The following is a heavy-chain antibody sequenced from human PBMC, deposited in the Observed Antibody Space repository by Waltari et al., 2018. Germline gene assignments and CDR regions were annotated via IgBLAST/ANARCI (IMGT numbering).Heavy chain of an antibody. CDR2: INAGTGNT. CDR1: GSTFTSYA. D-gene: IGHD3-3*01. CDR3: ARDGGAGYDFWSGYEN. J-gene: IGHJ4*02. V-gene: IGHV1-3*05. Sequence: QVQLVQSGAEEKKPGASVKVSCEASGSTFTSYAMHWVRQAPGQRLEWMGWINAGTGNTKYSQKFQGRVTITRDTSASTAFMELSSLRSEDTAVYYCARDGGAGYDFWSGYENWGQGTLVTVSS.